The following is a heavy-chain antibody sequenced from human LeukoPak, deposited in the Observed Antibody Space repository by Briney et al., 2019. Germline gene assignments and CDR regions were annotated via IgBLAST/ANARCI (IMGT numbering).Heavy chain of an antibody. Sequence: GGSLRLSCAASGFTFSSYAMSWVRQAPGKGLEWVSAISGSGGSTYYADSVKGRFTISRDNSKNTLYLQMNSLRSEDTAVYYCASTTWNYYYYYYMDVWGKGTTVTVSS. J-gene: IGHJ6*03. CDR3: ASTTWNYYYYYYMDV. CDR1: GFTFSSYA. D-gene: IGHD1-1*01. CDR2: ISGSGGST. V-gene: IGHV3-23*01.